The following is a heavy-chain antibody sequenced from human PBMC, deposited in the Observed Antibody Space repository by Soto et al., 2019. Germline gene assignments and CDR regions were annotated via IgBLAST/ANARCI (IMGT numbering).Heavy chain of an antibody. CDR2: ISSSSSTI. CDR1: GFTFSSYS. V-gene: IGHV3-48*01. J-gene: IGHJ6*03. D-gene: IGHD3-10*01. Sequence: GGSLRLSCAASGFTFSSYSMNWVRQAPGKGLEWVSYISSSSSTIYYADSVKGRFTISRDNAKNSLYLQMNSLRAEDTAVYYCARWSMVRGDLPTPEYYYYYMDVWGKGTTVTVSS. CDR3: ARWSMVRGDLPTPEYYYYYMDV.